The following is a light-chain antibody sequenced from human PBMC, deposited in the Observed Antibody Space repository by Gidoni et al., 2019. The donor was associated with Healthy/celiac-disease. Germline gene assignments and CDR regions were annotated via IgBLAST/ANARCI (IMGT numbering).Light chain of an antibody. CDR1: SSNIGAGYD. V-gene: IGLV1-40*01. Sequence: PGAPVTISCTGSSSNIGAGYDVHWYQQLPGTAPKLLIYGNSNRPSGVPDRFSGSKSGTSASLAITGLQAEDEADYYCQSYDSSLSGWVFGGGTKLTVL. CDR2: GNS. J-gene: IGLJ3*02. CDR3: QSYDSSLSGWV.